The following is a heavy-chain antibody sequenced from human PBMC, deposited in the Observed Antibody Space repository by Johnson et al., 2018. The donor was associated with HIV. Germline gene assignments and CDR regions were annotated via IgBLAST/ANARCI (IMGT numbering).Heavy chain of an antibody. Sequence: QVQLVESGGGVVQPGRSLRLSCAASGFTFSSYDMHWVRQAPGKGLEWVALISYDGSNKYHADSVKGRFTISRDNSKNTLYLQMNSLRPEHTAAYYCATIAAHGAAFDIWGQGTVVTVSS. CDR1: GFTFSSYD. D-gene: IGHD6-13*01. CDR2: ISYDGSNK. V-gene: IGHV3-30*03. CDR3: ATIAAHGAAFDI. J-gene: IGHJ3*02.